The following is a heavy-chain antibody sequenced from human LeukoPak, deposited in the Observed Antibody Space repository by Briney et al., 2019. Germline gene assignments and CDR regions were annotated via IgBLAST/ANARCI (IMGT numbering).Heavy chain of an antibody. V-gene: IGHV3-23*01. Sequence: GGSLSLSCAASGFTFASYGMSWVRQAPGKGLEWVSFITTNGGRTSYADSVEGRFTISRDNPRNTLCMQMNSLRDEDTAVYYCAIMHGYYDGTGYWVQWGQGTLVTVSS. CDR3: AIMHGYYDGTGYWVQ. D-gene: IGHD3-22*01. CDR2: ITTNGGRT. CDR1: GFTFASYG. J-gene: IGHJ1*01.